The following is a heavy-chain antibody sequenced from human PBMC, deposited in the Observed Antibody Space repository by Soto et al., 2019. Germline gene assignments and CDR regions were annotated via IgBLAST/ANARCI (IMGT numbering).Heavy chain of an antibody. CDR2: ISSSSSYI. J-gene: IGHJ4*02. Sequence: EVQLVESGGGLVKPGGSLRLSCAASGFTFSSYSMNWVRQAPGKGLEWVSSISSSSSYIYYADSVKGRFTISRDNAKNSLYRQMNSLRAEDTAVYYCARVSDYGDYYFDYWGQGTLVTVSS. D-gene: IGHD4-17*01. CDR1: GFTFSSYS. V-gene: IGHV3-21*01. CDR3: ARVSDYGDYYFDY.